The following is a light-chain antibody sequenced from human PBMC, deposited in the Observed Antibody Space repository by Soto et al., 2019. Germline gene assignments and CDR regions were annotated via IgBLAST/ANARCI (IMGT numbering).Light chain of an antibody. CDR3: QQRKSWPRT. CDR2: DTS. CDR1: QTVSNK. V-gene: IGKV3-11*01. Sequence: EIVLTQSPATLSSSPGERATLSCRASQTVSNKLAWYQHKPGQAPRLLIYDTSNRATGIPARFSGSGSGTDFTLTISSLEPEDFAVYYCQQRKSWPRTFGQGTKVEI. J-gene: IGKJ1*01.